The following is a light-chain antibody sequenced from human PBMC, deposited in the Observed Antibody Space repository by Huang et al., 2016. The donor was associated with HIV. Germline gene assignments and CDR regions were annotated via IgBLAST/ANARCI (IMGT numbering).Light chain of an antibody. Sequence: DIVMTQSPDSLTVSLGERATINCTSSQTVLYTSTNKNFLAWYQQKAGQPPKLLIYWASARQSCVPYRFSGSGSGTDFTLTVDSLLAEDVAVYYCQQYYATPYTFGQGTKLEI. V-gene: IGKV4-1*01. CDR2: WAS. CDR1: QTVLYTSTNKNF. J-gene: IGKJ2*01. CDR3: QQYYATPYT.